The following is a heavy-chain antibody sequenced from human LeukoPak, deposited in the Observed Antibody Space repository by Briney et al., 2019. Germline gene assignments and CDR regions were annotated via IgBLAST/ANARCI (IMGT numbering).Heavy chain of an antibody. CDR3: ARETDSSAYYLDY. Sequence: GGSLRLSCAASGFTFISYWMHWVRQAPGKGLVWVSRINGYGSSTDFADSVKGRFTISRDNPRNTLYLQMNNVGAEDTAVYYCARETDSSAYYLDYWGQGTLVTVSS. D-gene: IGHD3-22*01. CDR1: GFTFISYW. CDR2: INGYGSST. V-gene: IGHV3-74*01. J-gene: IGHJ4*02.